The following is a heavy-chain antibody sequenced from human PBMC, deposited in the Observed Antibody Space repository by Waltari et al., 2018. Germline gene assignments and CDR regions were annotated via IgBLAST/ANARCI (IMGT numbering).Heavy chain of an antibody. Sequence: EVQLVESGGGLLQPGGSLRLSCAASGFNINYNYMTWVRQAPGKGLEWVSVIYSGGRTDYPLSMKGRVTISRDTYKNLVFLEMKSLRAEDTAVYYCARGETAVLDYWGHGTLVTVSS. CDR2: IYSGGRT. J-gene: IGHJ4*01. D-gene: IGHD6-6*01. CDR1: GFNINYNY. V-gene: IGHV3-53*01. CDR3: ARGETAVLDY.